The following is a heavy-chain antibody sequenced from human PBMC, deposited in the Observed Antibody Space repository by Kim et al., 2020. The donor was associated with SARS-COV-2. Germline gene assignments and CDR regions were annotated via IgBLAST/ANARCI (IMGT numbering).Heavy chain of an antibody. V-gene: IGHV1-24*01. CDR2: T. Sequence: TIYAQKFQGRVTMTEDTSTDTAYMELSSLRSEDTAVYYCATWTGPGAFDIWGQGTMVTVSS. J-gene: IGHJ3*02. D-gene: IGHD2-8*02. CDR3: ATWTGPGAFDI.